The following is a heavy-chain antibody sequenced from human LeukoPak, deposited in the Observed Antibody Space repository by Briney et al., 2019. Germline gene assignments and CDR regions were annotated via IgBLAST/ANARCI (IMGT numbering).Heavy chain of an antibody. J-gene: IGHJ6*02. CDR3: ARGGSGGWPYYYYGMDV. CDR1: GYAFTSYD. D-gene: IGHD6-19*01. V-gene: IGHV1-8*01. CDR2: MNPNSGNT. Sequence: GASVKVSCKATGYAFTSYDINWVRQATGQGLEWMGWMNPNSGNTGYAQKFQGRVTMTRNTSISTAYMELSSLRSEDTAVYYCARGGSGGWPYYYYGMDVWGQGTTVTVSS.